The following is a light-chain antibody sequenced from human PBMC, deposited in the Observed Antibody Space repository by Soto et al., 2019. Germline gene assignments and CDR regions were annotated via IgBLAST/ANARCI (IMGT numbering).Light chain of an antibody. CDR1: QTISSW. Sequence: DIQMTQSPSTLSASVGDRVTITCRASQTISSWLAWYQQKPGKAPRLLIYKASILESGVSSTFSGSGSVTEFTLTISSLQPDDFATYYCQQYSNYWTFGQGTKVEIK. V-gene: IGKV1-5*03. J-gene: IGKJ1*01. CDR3: QQYSNYWT. CDR2: KAS.